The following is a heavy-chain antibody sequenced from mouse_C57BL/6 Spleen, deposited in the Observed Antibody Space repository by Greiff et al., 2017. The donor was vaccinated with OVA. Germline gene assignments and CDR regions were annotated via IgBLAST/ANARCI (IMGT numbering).Heavy chain of an antibody. J-gene: IGHJ4*01. Sequence: EVHLVESGPGLVKPSQSLSLTCSVTGYSITSGYYWNWIRQFQGNKREWMGYISYDGSNNYNPSLKNRIPITRDTYKNQFFLKLNSGTTEDTATYYCARDSNSPTYAMDYWGQGTSVTVSS. D-gene: IGHD2-5*01. V-gene: IGHV3-6*01. CDR3: ARDSNSPTYAMDY. CDR1: GYSITSGYY. CDR2: ISYDGSN.